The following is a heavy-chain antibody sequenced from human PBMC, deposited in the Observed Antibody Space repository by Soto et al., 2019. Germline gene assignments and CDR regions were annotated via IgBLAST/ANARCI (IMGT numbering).Heavy chain of an antibody. V-gene: IGHV3-74*01. D-gene: IGHD3-10*01. CDR3: ARGPTGWFGYDY. CDR1: GFTFSTPW. Sequence: EVQLVESGGGLVQPGGSLRLSCAASGFTFSTPWMHWVRQAAGKGLVWVSRINRDATTTNYADSVKGRFTISRDNAKNTLYLQMDSLTAEDTAVYYCARGPTGWFGYDYWGQGTLVTVSS. J-gene: IGHJ4*02. CDR2: INRDATTT.